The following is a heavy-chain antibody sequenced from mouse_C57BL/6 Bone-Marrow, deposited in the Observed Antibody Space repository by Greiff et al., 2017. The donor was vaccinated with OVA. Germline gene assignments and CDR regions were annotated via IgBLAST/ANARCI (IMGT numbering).Heavy chain of an antibody. Sequence: EVKVEESGGGLVQPGGSMKLSCVASGFTFSNYWMNWVRQSPEKGLEWVAQIRLKSDNYATHYAESVKGRFTISRDDSKSSVYLQMNNLRAEDTGIYYCRSDYPYYFDYWGQGTPLTVSS. CDR3: RSDYPYYFDY. J-gene: IGHJ2*01. V-gene: IGHV6-3*01. D-gene: IGHD2-4*01. CDR1: GFTFSNYW. CDR2: IRLKSDNYAT.